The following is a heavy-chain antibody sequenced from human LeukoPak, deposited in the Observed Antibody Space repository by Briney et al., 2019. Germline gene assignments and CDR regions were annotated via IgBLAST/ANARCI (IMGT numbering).Heavy chain of an antibody. J-gene: IGHJ3*02. CDR2: IRSKAYGGTT. CDR1: GFTFGDYG. V-gene: IGHV3-49*03. CDR3: SREGRRALADTFDI. Sequence: GGSLRLSCTASGFTFGDYGMSWFRQAPGKGLEWVGFIRSKAYGGTTEYAASVKGRFTISGDDSKSIAYLQMNSLKTEDTAVYYCSREGRRALADTFDIWGQGTVVTVSS. D-gene: IGHD3-10*01.